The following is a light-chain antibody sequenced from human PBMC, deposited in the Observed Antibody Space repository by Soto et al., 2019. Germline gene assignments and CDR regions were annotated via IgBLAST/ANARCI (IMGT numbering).Light chain of an antibody. CDR2: GAS. CDR1: QSLSSSY. J-gene: IGKJ4*01. V-gene: IGKV3-20*01. CDR3: QHRSSWPLT. Sequence: EIVLTQSPGTLSLSPGERATLSCRASQSLSSSYLAWYQQKPGQAPRLLIYGASSRATGIPDRFSGSGSGTDFTLTIDSLEPEDFAVYYCQHRSSWPLTFGGGTKVDIK.